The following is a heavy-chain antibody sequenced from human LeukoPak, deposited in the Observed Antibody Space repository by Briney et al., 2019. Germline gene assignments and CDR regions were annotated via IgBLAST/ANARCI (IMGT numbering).Heavy chain of an antibody. V-gene: IGHV3-23*01. J-gene: IGHJ4*02. CDR1: GFTFSSYA. CDR2: ISGSGGST. Sequence: GGSLRLSCAASGFTFSSYAMSWVRQAPGKGLEWVSAISGSGGSTYYADSVKGRFTISRDNSKNTLYLQMNSLRAEDTAVYYCAKDPFRARISAPDYWGQGTLVTVSS. D-gene: IGHD6-6*01. CDR3: AKDPFRARISAPDY.